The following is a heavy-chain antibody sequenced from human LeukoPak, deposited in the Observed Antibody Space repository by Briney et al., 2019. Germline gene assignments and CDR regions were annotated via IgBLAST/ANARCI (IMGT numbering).Heavy chain of an antibody. CDR2: IYHSGST. CDR1: GYSISSGYY. J-gene: IGHJ3*02. Sequence: SETLSLTCAVSGYSISSGYYWGWIRQPPGKGLEWIGSIYHSGSTYYNPSLKSRVTISVDTSKNQFSLKLSSATAADTAVYYCARQPHGAFDIWGQGTMVTVSS. V-gene: IGHV4-38-2*01. CDR3: ARQPHGAFDI.